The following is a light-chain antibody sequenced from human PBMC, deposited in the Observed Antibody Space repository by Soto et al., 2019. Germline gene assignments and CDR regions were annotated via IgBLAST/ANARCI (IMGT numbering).Light chain of an antibody. V-gene: IGKV3-15*01. J-gene: IGKJ1*01. CDR2: GAA. Sequence: EIVMTQSPDTLSVSPGERATLSCTASQSVFSSLAWYQQKPGQAPRLLIYGAATRATGIPARFSGSGSGTEFTLTISSLQSEDFAVYYCQQYHNWPAFGQRTKVEIK. CDR3: QQYHNWPA. CDR1: QSVFSS.